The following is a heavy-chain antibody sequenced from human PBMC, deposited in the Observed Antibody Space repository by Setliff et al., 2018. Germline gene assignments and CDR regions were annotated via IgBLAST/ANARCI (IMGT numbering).Heavy chain of an antibody. CDR2: IKQDGSEK. V-gene: IGHV3-7*03. J-gene: IGHJ4*02. Sequence: GGSLRLSCAASGFTFSSYWMSWVRQAPGKGLEWVANIKQDGSEKYYVDSVKGRFTVSRDNAKNSLYLQMTSLRAEDTAIYYCARTTGYRLEGDFDYWGQGTLVNVSS. D-gene: IGHD3-16*01. CDR1: GFTFSSYW. CDR3: ARTTGYRLEGDFDY.